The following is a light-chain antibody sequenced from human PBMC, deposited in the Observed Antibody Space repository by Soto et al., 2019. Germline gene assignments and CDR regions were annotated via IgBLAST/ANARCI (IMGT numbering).Light chain of an antibody. CDR1: QSVSSRS. Sequence: VLTQFPGTLSSPPRQIATLCCRGSQSVSSRSLAWYQQRPGQAPRLLLYGTSSRATGIPDRFSGSGCGTDFTLTISRLEPEDFAVYVCQRYGSSPLITFGQGTQVEIK. CDR2: GTS. CDR3: QRYGSSPLIT. V-gene: IGKV3-20*01. J-gene: IGKJ5*01.